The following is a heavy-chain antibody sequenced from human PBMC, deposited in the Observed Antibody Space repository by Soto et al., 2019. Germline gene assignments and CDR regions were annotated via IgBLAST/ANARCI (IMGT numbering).Heavy chain of an antibody. D-gene: IGHD5-12*01. J-gene: IGHJ6*02. V-gene: IGHV3-74*01. Sequence: PGGSLRLSCAASGFIFTNHWMYWVRQAPGKGLVWVSRINSDGSSTGYADSVKGRFTISRDNARNTLYLQMNSLRAEDTAVYYCARDFFSGYVNYYYGMDVWGQGTTVTVSS. CDR2: INSDGSST. CDR1: GFIFTNHW. CDR3: ARDFFSGYVNYYYGMDV.